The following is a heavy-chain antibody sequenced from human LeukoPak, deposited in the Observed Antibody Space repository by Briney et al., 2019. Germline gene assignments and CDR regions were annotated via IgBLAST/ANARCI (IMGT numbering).Heavy chain of an antibody. Sequence: ASVKVSCKASGYTFTGYYMHWVRQAPGQGLEWMGWISAYNGNTNYAQKLQGRVTMTTDTSTSTAYMELRSLRSDDTAVYYCARANSSSWYRYYYYYMDVWGKGNTGTISS. CDR3: ARANSSSWYRYYYYYMDV. CDR1: GYTFTGYY. D-gene: IGHD6-13*01. CDR2: ISAYNGNT. V-gene: IGHV1-18*04. J-gene: IGHJ6*03.